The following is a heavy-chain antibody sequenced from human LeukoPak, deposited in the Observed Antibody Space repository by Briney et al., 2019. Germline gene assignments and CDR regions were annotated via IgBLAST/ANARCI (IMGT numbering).Heavy chain of an antibody. CDR3: ASLIAAAGYYFDY. D-gene: IGHD6-13*01. V-gene: IGHV4-61*01. Sequence: SETLSLTCTVSGASVSSGSYYWSWIRQPPGKGLEWIGEIYHSGSTNYNPSLKSRVTISVDKSKNQFSLKLSSVTAADTAVYYCASLIAAAGYYFDYWGQGTLVTVPS. CDR2: IYHSGST. J-gene: IGHJ4*02. CDR1: GASVSSGSYY.